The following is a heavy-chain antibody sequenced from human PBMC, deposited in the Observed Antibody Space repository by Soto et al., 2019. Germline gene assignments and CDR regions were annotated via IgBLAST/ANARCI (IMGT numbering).Heavy chain of an antibody. Sequence: SETLSLTCAVYGGSFSGYYWSWIRQPPGKGLEWIGEINHSGSTNYNPSLKSRVTISVDTSKNQFSLKLSSVTAADTAVYYCARGLRGYAHKYYYYYMDVWGKGTTVTVSS. V-gene: IGHV4-34*01. D-gene: IGHD3-16*01. J-gene: IGHJ6*03. CDR2: INHSGST. CDR1: GGSFSGYY. CDR3: ARGLRGYAHKYYYYYMDV.